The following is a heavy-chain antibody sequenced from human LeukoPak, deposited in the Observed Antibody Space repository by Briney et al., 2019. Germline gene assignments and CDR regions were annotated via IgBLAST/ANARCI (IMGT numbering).Heavy chain of an antibody. V-gene: IGHV3-7*01. CDR2: IKQDGSEK. J-gene: IGHJ3*02. CDR1: GFTFSSYW. Sequence: GGSLRLSCAASGFTFSSYWMSWVRQAPGKGLEWVANIKQDGSEKYYADSVKGRFTISRDNSKNTLYLQMNSLRAEDTAVYYCAKVRLVYASPSDAFDIWGQGTMVTVSS. CDR3: AKVRLVYASPSDAFDI. D-gene: IGHD2-8*01.